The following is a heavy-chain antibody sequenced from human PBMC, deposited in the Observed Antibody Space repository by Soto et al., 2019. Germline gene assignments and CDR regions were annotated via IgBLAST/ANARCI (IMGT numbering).Heavy chain of an antibody. V-gene: IGHV3-11*01. D-gene: IGHD6-13*01. J-gene: IGHJ4*02. Sequence: KAGGSLRLSCAASGFTFSDYYMSWIRQAPGKGLEWVSYISSSGSTIYYADSVKGRFTISRDNAKNSLYLQMNSLRAEDTAVYYCAREPPIAAAGKFDYWGQGTLVTVSS. CDR1: GFTFSDYY. CDR3: AREPPIAAAGKFDY. CDR2: ISSSGSTI.